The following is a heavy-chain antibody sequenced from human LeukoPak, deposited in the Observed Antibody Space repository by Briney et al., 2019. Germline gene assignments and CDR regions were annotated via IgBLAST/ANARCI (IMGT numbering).Heavy chain of an antibody. CDR3: ARASRDFGVVKVPYYFDY. Sequence: SETLSLTCAVYGGSFSGYYWSWIRQPPGKGLEWIGEINHSGSTNYNPPLKSRVTISVDTSKNQFSLKLSSVTAADTAVYYCARASRDFGVVKVPYYFDYWGQGTLVTVSS. J-gene: IGHJ4*02. D-gene: IGHD3-3*01. V-gene: IGHV4-34*01. CDR2: INHSGST. CDR1: GGSFSGYY.